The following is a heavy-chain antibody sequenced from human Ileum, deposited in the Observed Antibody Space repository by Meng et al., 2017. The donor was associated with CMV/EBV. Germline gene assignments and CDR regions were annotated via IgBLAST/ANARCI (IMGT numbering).Heavy chain of an antibody. D-gene: IGHD6-13*01. J-gene: IGHJ6*02. CDR2: IIPILGIA. V-gene: IGHV1-69*10. CDR3: ARDFVSKPLDRMDV. Sequence: SLKVSCKASGGTFSSYAISWVRQAPGQGLEWMGGIIPILGIANYAQKVQGRVTITADKSTSTAYMELSSLRSEDTAVYYCARDFVSKPLDRMDVWGQGTTVTVSS. CDR1: GGTFSSYA.